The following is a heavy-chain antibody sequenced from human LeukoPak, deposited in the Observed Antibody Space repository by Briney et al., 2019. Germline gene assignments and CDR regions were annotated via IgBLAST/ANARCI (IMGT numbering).Heavy chain of an antibody. CDR3: ARHPGWYDAFDI. V-gene: IGHV3-23*01. Sequence: GGSLRLSCAASGFTFSSYAMSWVRQAPGKGLEWVSAISGSGGSTYYADSVKGRFTISRDNSKNTLYLQMNSLRAGDTAVYYCARHPGWYDAFDIWGQGTMVTVSS. J-gene: IGHJ3*02. D-gene: IGHD6-19*01. CDR1: GFTFSSYA. CDR2: ISGSGGST.